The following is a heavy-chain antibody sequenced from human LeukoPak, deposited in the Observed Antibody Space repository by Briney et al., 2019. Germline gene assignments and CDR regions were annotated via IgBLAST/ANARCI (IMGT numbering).Heavy chain of an antibody. V-gene: IGHV3-9*01. D-gene: IGHD2-8*01. Sequence: GGSLRLSCAASGFTFDDYIMHWVRQAPGRGLEWVSGISRDSANIDYADSVKGRFTISRDNAKNSLYLQMNSLITEDTALYYCARDFCTACNYYFYGMDVWGRGTTVTVSS. CDR2: ISRDSANI. CDR1: GFTFDDYI. J-gene: IGHJ6*02. CDR3: ARDFCTACNYYFYGMDV.